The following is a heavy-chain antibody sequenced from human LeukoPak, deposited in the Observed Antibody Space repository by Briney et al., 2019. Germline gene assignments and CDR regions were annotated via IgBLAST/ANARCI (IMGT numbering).Heavy chain of an antibody. V-gene: IGHV3-66*01. J-gene: IGHJ5*02. D-gene: IGHD6-13*01. CDR2: IYSGGET. Sequence: PGWSLRLSCAASGVSVSSNFMIWVRQAPGKGLEWVSLIYSGGETSYADSVKGRFSISRDNSKNTLYLQMNSLRVEDTAVYYCTRDPPAVAINTYAWGQGTLVTVSS. CDR1: GVSVSSNF. CDR3: TRDPPAVAINTYA.